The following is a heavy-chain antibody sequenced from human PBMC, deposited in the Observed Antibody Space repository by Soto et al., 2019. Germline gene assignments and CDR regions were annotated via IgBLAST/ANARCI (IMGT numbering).Heavy chain of an antibody. CDR2: IWFDGNAK. CDR3: AWCGTYSSIGGGTDFDC. V-gene: IGHV3-33*01. J-gene: IGHJ4*02. D-gene: IGHD1-26*01. Sequence: QVQLVESGGGVVQPGRSLRLSCAASGFIFSNYGMHWVRQAPGKGLEWVAVIWFDGNAKYYADSVRGRFTLSRDNSKNTLYLQMNSLRAEDTAVYYCAWCGTYSSIGGGTDFDCWGQGTLVTVSS. CDR1: GFIFSNYG.